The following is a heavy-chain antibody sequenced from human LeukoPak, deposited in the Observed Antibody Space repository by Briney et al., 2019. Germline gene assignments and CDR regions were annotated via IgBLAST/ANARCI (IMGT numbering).Heavy chain of an antibody. V-gene: IGHV3-7*01. CDR2: IRQDGSEQ. J-gene: IGHJ3*01. Sequence: DPGGSLRLSCAASGFSFSSYWMSWVRQAPGKGLEWVANIRQDGSEQYSVDSMKGRFTISRDNAKNSLYLQMNSLRAEDTAVYYCARAQFNMIVVVTISPPGAFDLWGQGTMVTVSS. CDR3: ARAQFNMIVVVTISPPGAFDL. CDR1: GFSFSSYW. D-gene: IGHD3-22*01.